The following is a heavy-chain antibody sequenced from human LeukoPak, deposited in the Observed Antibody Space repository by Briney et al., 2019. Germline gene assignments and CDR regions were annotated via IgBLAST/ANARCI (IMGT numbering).Heavy chain of an antibody. Sequence: SETLSLTCAVSGVSISSNLWWTWVRQPPGKGLEWIAEIHHSGSINYNPSLKSRVTISVDKAKNQFSLNLDSVTAADTAVYYCARGGDRSFDYWGQGTLVTVSS. D-gene: IGHD3-10*01. V-gene: IGHV4-4*02. J-gene: IGHJ4*02. CDR1: GVSISSNLW. CDR3: ARGGDRSFDY. CDR2: IHHSGSI.